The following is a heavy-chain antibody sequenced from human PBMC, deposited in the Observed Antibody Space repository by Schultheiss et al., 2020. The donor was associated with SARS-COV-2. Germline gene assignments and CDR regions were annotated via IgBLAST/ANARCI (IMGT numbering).Heavy chain of an antibody. D-gene: IGHD4-17*01. CDR1: GFTFSSYD. CDR2: IGTAGDT. CDR3: ARGDGDYGGFFWFDP. Sequence: GGSLRLSCAASGFTFSSYDMHWVRQATGKGLEWVSAIGTAGDTYYPGSVKGRFTISRENAKNSLYLQMNSLRAGDTAVYYCARGDGDYGGFFWFDPWGQGTLVTVSS. J-gene: IGHJ5*02. V-gene: IGHV3-13*01.